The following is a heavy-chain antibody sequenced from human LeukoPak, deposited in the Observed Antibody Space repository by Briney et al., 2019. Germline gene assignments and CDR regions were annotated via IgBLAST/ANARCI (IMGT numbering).Heavy chain of an antibody. CDR3: ARARGPIGYSYYFDY. CDR1: GFTFSTYW. V-gene: IGHV3-7*03. D-gene: IGHD3-22*01. Sequence: GGSLRLSCAASGFTFSTYWVNWVRQAPRKGMEWVANIKSDGREKSYVDSVEGRFTISRDNAKNSLYLQMNSLRAEDTALYYCARARGPIGYSYYFDYWGQGTLVTVSS. J-gene: IGHJ4*02. CDR2: IKSDGREK.